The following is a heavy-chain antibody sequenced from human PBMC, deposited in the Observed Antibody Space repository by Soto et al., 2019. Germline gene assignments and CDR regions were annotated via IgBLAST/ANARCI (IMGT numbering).Heavy chain of an antibody. CDR3: ARDPLEYYDPRSITNAFDI. CDR1: GFTFSSYA. Sequence: PGGSLRLSCAASGFTFSSYAMHWVRQAPGKGLEWVAVISYDGSNKYYADSVKGRFTISRDNSKNTLYLQMNSLRAEDTAVYYCARDPLEYYDPRSITNAFDIWGQGTMVTVSS. CDR2: ISYDGSNK. J-gene: IGHJ3*02. D-gene: IGHD3-22*01. V-gene: IGHV3-30-3*01.